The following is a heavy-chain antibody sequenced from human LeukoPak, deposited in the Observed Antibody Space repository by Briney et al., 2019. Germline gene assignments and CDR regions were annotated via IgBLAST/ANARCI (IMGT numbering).Heavy chain of an antibody. CDR2: IYSSGGT. J-gene: IGHJ5*02. V-gene: IGHV4-59*01. CDR3: ARARDGHINNWFDP. CDR1: GGSISSYY. D-gene: IGHD5-24*01. Sequence: SETLSLTCTVSGGSISSYYWSWLRQPPGKGLEWIGYIYSSGGTNYNPSLKSRVTISVDTSKNQFSLKMSSVTAADTAVYYCARARDGHINNWFDPWGQGTLVTVSS.